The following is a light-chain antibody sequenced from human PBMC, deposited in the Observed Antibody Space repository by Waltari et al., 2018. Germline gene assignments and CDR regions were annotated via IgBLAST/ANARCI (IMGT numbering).Light chain of an antibody. J-gene: IGLJ2*01. V-gene: IGLV2-23*02. CDR2: EVS. CDR3: CSYAGSSTV. Sequence: QSALTQPASVSGSPGQSIPLSCTGTSSDVGSYNLVSWYQQHPGKAPKLMIYEVSKRPSGVSNRFSGSKSGNTASLTISGLQAEDEADYYCCSYAGSSTVFGGGTTLTVL. CDR1: SSDVGSYNL.